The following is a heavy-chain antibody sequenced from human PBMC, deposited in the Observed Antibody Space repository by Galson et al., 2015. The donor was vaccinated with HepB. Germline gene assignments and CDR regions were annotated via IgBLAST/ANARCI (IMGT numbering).Heavy chain of an antibody. D-gene: IGHD2-21*01. CDR2: IIPIFGTA. V-gene: IGHV1-69*13. J-gene: IGHJ4*02. CDR1: GGTFSSYA. CDR3: ARSGQPAYYYFDY. Sequence: SVKVSCKASGGTFSSYAISWVRQAPGQGLEWMGGIIPIFGTANYAQKFQGRVTITADESTSTAYIELSSLRSEDTAVYYCARSGQPAYYYFDYWGQGTLVTVSS.